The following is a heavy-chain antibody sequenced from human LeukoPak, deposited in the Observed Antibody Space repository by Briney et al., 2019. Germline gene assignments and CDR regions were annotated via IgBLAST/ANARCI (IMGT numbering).Heavy chain of an antibody. J-gene: IGHJ6*03. V-gene: IGHV1-2*02. CDR1: GYTFTGYY. CDR3: ARGVTIFGVVKYYYMDV. CDR2: INPNSGDT. D-gene: IGHD3-3*01. Sequence: GASVKVSCKASGYTFTGYYIHWVRQAPGQGFEWMAWINPNSGDTNFAQKFQGRVTMTTDTSTSTAYMELRSLRSDDTAVYYCARGVTIFGVVKYYYMDVWGKGTTVTVSS.